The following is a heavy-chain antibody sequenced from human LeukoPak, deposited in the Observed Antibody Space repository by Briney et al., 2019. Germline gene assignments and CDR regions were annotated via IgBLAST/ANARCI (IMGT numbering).Heavy chain of an antibody. Sequence: GESLKISCKGSGYSFTSYWIGWVRQMPGKGLEWMGIIYPGDSDTRYSPSFQGQVTISADKSISTAYLQWSSLKASDTAMYYCARATRGVVVPAAPDYWGQGTLVTVSS. J-gene: IGHJ4*02. V-gene: IGHV5-51*01. CDR3: ARATRGVVVPAAPDY. D-gene: IGHD2-2*01. CDR2: IYPGDSDT. CDR1: GYSFTSYW.